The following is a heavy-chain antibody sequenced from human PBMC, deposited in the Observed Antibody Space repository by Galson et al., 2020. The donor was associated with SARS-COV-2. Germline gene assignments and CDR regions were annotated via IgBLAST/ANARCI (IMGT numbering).Heavy chain of an antibody. CDR1: VYTFTAYY. J-gene: IGHJ4*02. D-gene: IGHD5-18*01. CDR3: ARVVDSTSTYFDT. V-gene: IGHV1-2*02. CDR2: MESNSGGT. Sequence: ASVKVSCKASVYTFTAYYINTVRQAPGQGLEWMGWMESNSGGTNYAQKFQGRVTMTRDTSTSTAYMELSGLTSDDTALYYCARVVDSTSTYFDTWGQGTQVTVSS.